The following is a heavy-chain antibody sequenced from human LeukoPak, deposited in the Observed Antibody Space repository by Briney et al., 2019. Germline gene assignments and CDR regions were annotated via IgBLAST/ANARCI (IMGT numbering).Heavy chain of an antibody. CDR2: IFYSGNT. CDR1: GDYITTTNYY. D-gene: IGHD3-9*01. Sequence: SETLSLTCNVSGDYITTTNYYWAWIRQPPGKGLEWIASIFYSGNTYYNPSLKSRVIISMDTSRKQISLKLSSVTATGTAFYYCARRSRLYKHETTGYHDSWGQGTLVTVSS. V-gene: IGHV4-39*01. J-gene: IGHJ4*02. CDR3: ARRSRLYKHETTGYHDS.